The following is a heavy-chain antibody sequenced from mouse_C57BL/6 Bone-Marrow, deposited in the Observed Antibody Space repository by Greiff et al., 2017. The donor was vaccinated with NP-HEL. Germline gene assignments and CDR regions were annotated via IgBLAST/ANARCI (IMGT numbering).Heavy chain of an antibody. Sequence: VKLQESGAELARPGASVKLSCKASGYTFTSYGISWVKQRTGQGLEWIGEIYPRSGNTYYNEKFKGKATLTADKSSSTAYMELRSLTSEDSAVYFCARGVVATDAMDYWGQGTSVTVSS. D-gene: IGHD1-1*01. CDR3: ARGVVATDAMDY. CDR2: IYPRSGNT. V-gene: IGHV1-81*01. CDR1: GYTFTSYG. J-gene: IGHJ4*01.